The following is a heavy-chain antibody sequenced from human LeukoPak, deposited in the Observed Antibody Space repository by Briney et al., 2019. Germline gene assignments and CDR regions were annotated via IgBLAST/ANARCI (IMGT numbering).Heavy chain of an antibody. Sequence: SGGSLRLSCAASGFTFSNAWMSWVRQAPGKGLEWVSSISSSSSYIYYADSVKGRFTISRDNAKNSLYLQMNSLRAEDTAVYYCARIAVAGTDDYWGQEPWSPSPQ. CDR2: ISSSSSYI. V-gene: IGHV3-21*01. D-gene: IGHD6-19*01. CDR3: ARIAVAGTDDY. J-gene: IGHJ4*01. CDR1: GFTFSNAW.